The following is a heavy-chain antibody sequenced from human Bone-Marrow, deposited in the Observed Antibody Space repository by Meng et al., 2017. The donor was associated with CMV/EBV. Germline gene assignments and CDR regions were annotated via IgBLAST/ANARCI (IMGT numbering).Heavy chain of an antibody. CDR2: IYRGGST. D-gene: IGHD3-16*02. CDR1: FSVRSKY. CDR3: ARAPRGITFGGVIGHFDY. V-gene: IGHV3-66*02. Sequence: FSVRSKYMSWVRQASGKGLEWVSVIYRGGSTYYGDPVKGRFTISRGNSKNTLYLQMNSLRAEDTAVYYCARAPRGITFGGVIGHFDYWGQGTLVTVSS. J-gene: IGHJ4*02.